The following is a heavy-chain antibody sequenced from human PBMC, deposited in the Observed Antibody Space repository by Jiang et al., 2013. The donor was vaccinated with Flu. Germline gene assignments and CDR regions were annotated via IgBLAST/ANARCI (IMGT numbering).Heavy chain of an antibody. D-gene: IGHD1-26*01. CDR1: GGSISSYY. V-gene: IGHV4-59*01. CDR3: ARDRSGSYPDY. CDR2: IYYSGST. J-gene: IGHJ4*02. Sequence: GSGLVKPSETLSLTCTVSGGSISSYYWSWIRQPPGKGLEWIGYIYYSGSTNYNPSLKSRVTISVDTSKNQFSLKLSSVTAADTAVYYCARDRSGSYPDYWGQGTLVTVSS.